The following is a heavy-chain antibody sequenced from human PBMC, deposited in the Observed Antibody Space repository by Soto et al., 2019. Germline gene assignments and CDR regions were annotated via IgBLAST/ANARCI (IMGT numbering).Heavy chain of an antibody. J-gene: IGHJ4*02. CDR3: ARGSRFYSSGWYGVYY. V-gene: IGHV3-33*01. Sequence: GGSLRLSCAASGFTFSSYGMHWVRQAPGKGLEWVAVIWYDGSNKYYADSVKGRFTISRDNSKNTLYLQMNSLRAEDTAVYYCARGSRFYSSGWYGVYYWGQGTLVTVSS. D-gene: IGHD6-19*01. CDR1: GFTFSSYG. CDR2: IWYDGSNK.